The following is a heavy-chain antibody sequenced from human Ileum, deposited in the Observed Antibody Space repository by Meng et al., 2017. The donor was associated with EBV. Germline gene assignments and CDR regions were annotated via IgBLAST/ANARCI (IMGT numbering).Heavy chain of an antibody. V-gene: IGHV4-4*02. D-gene: IGHD2-8*01. CDR2: FHHSGST. Sequence: QVQLQEAGPGLVKPSEXSSLTCAVSGDSISNTDWWSWVRQPPGKGLEWIGEFHHSGSTNYSPSLKSRVTISVDMSKNQFSVQLSSVTAADTAMYYCARNGYYAIDLWGQGTLVTVSS. J-gene: IGHJ4*02. CDR3: ARNGYYAIDL. CDR1: GDSISNTDW.